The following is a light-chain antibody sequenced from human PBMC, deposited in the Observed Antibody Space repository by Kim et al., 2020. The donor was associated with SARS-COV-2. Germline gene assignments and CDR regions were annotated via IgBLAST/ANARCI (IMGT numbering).Light chain of an antibody. CDR1: SSNIGSNY. J-gene: IGLJ2*01. V-gene: IGLV1-47*01. CDR2: RNN. CDR3: AAWDDSLSGVV. Sequence: GQRVTIACSGSSSNIGSNYVYWYQQLPGTAPKLLIYRNNQRPSGVTDRFSGSKSGTSASLAISGLRSEDEADYYCAAWDDSLSGVVFGGGTKVTVL.